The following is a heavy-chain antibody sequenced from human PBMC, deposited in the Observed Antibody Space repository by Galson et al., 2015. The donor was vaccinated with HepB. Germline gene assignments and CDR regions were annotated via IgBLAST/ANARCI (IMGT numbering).Heavy chain of an antibody. CDR3: GKVARAGFYYVDV. D-gene: IGHD6-19*01. Sequence: SVKVSCKASGYTFTTYGINWVRQAPGRGLEWMGWISGYNGNTTYAQKVQGRVTMTTDTTTSTAYMELRGLTSDDTAVYYCGKVARAGFYYVDVWGKGTTVTVSS. CDR2: ISGYNGNT. V-gene: IGHV1-18*01. CDR1: GYTFTTYG. J-gene: IGHJ6*03.